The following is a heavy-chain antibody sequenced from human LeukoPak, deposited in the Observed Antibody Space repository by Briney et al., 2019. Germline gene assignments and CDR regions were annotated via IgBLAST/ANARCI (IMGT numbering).Heavy chain of an antibody. CDR2: ISSSSSTI. J-gene: IGHJ5*02. CDR3: ARSAFGGSVVTAINWFDP. D-gene: IGHD2-21*02. V-gene: IGHV3-48*04. Sequence: PGGSLRLSCAASGFTFSSYSMNWVRQAPGKGLEWVSYISSSSSTIYYADSVKGRFTISRDNAKNSLYLQMNSLRAEDTAVYYCARSAFGGSVVTAINWFDPWGQGTLVTVSS. CDR1: GFTFSSYS.